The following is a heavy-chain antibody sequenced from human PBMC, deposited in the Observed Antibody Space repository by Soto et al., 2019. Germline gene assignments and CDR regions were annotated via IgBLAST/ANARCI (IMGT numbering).Heavy chain of an antibody. D-gene: IGHD4-17*01. Sequence: QVQLVQSGAEVKKPGASVKVSCKASGYTFTSYDINWVRQATGQGLEWMGWMNPNSGNTGYAQKFQGRVTMTRNTSISTAYMELSSLRSEDTAVYYCARGEADYAHYYYGMDVWGQGTTVTVSS. CDR2: MNPNSGNT. V-gene: IGHV1-8*01. J-gene: IGHJ6*02. CDR3: ARGEADYAHYYYGMDV. CDR1: GYTFTSYD.